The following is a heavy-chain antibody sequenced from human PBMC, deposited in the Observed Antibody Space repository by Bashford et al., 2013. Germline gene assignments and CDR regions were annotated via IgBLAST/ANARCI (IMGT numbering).Heavy chain of an antibody. CDR1: GGSISSYY. D-gene: IGHD3-16*01. V-gene: IGHV4-4*07. CDR2: IYSMEH. J-gene: IGHJ5*02. CDR3: ARDLWACGSASCLGLSRFDP. Sequence: SETLSLTCTVSGGSISSYYWSWIRQPPEGTGVDWRIYSMEHQLQPSLKSRVTMSTDTSQNQFSLRLNSVTAADTAVYYCARDLWACGSASCLGLSRFDPWGQGTLVTVSS.